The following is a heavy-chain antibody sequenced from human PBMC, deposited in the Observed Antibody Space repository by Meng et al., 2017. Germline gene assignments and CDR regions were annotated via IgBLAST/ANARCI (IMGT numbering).Heavy chain of an antibody. CDR3: ATAGDSSGYYFGNVDY. Sequence: SVKVSCKASGGTFSSYAISWVRQAPGQGLEWMGGIIPILGTANYAQKFQGRVTITADESTSTAYMELSSLRSEDTAVYYCATAGDSSGYYFGNVDYWGQGPLVTVSS. V-gene: IGHV1-69*13. J-gene: IGHJ4*02. CDR1: GGTFSSYA. CDR2: IIPILGTA. D-gene: IGHD3-22*01.